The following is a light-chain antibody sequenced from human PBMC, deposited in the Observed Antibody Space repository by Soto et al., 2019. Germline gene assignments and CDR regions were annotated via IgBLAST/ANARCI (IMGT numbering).Light chain of an antibody. Sequence: DIQLTQSPASLSSSVGDRVTITCRASQSISTYLPWYQQKPGKAPTLLIYAASTLQSGVPARFSGSGSGTDFTLTISSLQPEDFATYFCQHYDSTPLTFGGGTKVDIK. V-gene: IGKV1-39*01. CDR2: AAS. CDR1: QSISTY. J-gene: IGKJ4*01. CDR3: QHYDSTPLT.